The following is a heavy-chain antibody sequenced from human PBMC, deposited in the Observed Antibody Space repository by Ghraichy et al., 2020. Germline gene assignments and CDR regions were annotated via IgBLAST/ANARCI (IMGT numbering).Heavy chain of an antibody. CDR1: GGSISSSSYY. V-gene: IGHV4-39*01. J-gene: IGHJ4*02. Sequence: SETLSLTCTVSGGSISSSSYYWGWIRQPPGKGLEWIGSIYYSGSTYYNPSLKSRVTISVDTSKNQFSLKLSSVTAADTAVYYCARTDSYYYDSSGYYLNTYYFDYWGQGTLVTVSS. D-gene: IGHD3-22*01. CDR3: ARTDSYYYDSSGYYLNTYYFDY. CDR2: IYYSGST.